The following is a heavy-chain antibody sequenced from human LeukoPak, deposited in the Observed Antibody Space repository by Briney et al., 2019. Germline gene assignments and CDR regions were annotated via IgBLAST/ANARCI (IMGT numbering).Heavy chain of an antibody. D-gene: IGHD2-2*01. V-gene: IGHV3-74*01. CDR1: GNYG. CDR2: INSDGSWT. CDR3: VSFYETY. Sequence: GGSLRLSCAASGNYGRTWVRKVPGKGLVWVSHINSDGSWTSYADSVKGRFTISKDNAKNTVYLQMNNLRAEDTAVYYCVSFYETYWGRGTLVTVSS. J-gene: IGHJ4*02.